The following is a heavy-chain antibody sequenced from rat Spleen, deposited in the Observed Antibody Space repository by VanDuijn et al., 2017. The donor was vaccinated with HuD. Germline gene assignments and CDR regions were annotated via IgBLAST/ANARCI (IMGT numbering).Heavy chain of an antibody. CDR1: GFSFSDYA. Sequence: EVQLVESGGGLVQPGRSLKLSCAPSGFSFSDYAVAWVRQAPKKGLEWVATIIYDGSSTYYRDSVKGRFTISRDNAKSTLFLRMDSLRSEDTATYYCARSGYGGYYFDYWGQGVMVTVSS. D-gene: IGHD1-11*01. J-gene: IGHJ2*01. CDR2: IIYDGSST. CDR3: ARSGYGGYYFDY. V-gene: IGHV5-17*01.